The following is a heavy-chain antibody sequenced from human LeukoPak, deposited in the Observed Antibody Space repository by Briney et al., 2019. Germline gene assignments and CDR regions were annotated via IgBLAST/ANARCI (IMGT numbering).Heavy chain of an antibody. Sequence: SETLSLTCAVYGGSVRDNYWSWIRQPPGKGLEWIGEIHHSGSTKYNPSLKSRVTISLDTSKNQFSLKLSSVTAADTAVYYCARYAELGWFDPWGQGTLVTVSS. V-gene: IGHV4-34*01. CDR3: ARYAELGWFDP. CDR1: GGSVRDNY. D-gene: IGHD1-26*01. J-gene: IGHJ5*02. CDR2: IHHSGST.